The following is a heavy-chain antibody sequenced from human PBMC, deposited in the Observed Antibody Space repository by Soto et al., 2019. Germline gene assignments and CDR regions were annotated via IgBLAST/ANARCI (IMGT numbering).Heavy chain of an antibody. V-gene: IGHV3-11*01. CDR1: GFTFSDYY. D-gene: IGHD3-9*01. CDR3: RPQRYFDWLLPDYFDY. J-gene: IGHJ4*02. CDR2: ISSSGSTI. Sequence: GGSLRLSCAASGFTFSDYYMSWIRQAPGKGLEWVSYISSSGSTIYYADSVKGRFTISRDNAKNSLYLQMNSLRAEDTAVYYCRPQRYFDWLLPDYFDYWGQGTLVTVSS.